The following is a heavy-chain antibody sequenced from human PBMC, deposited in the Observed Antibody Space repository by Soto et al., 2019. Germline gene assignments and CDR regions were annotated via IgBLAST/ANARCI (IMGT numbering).Heavy chain of an antibody. V-gene: IGHV4-39*01. CDR1: GGSISSSSYY. J-gene: IGHJ4*02. CDR3: ARHTHGEFDY. Sequence: SETLSLTCTVSGGSISSSSYYWGWIRQPPGKGLEWIGSIFYSGSTYYNPSLKSRVTISVDTSKSQFSLKLSSVTAADTAVYYCARHTHGEFDYWGQGTLVTVSS. D-gene: IGHD2-15*01. CDR2: IFYSGST.